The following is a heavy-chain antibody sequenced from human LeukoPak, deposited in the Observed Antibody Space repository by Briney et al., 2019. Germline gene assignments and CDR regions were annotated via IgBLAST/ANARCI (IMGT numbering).Heavy chain of an antibody. Sequence: GSSVKVSCKASGGTFSSYAISWVRQAPGQGLEWMGRIIPILGIANYAQKFQGRVTITAHKSTSTAYMELSSLRSEDTAVYYCARGGGRTNPRAFDYWGQGTLVTVSS. CDR1: GGTFSSYA. CDR2: IIPILGIA. V-gene: IGHV1-69*04. CDR3: ARGGGRTNPRAFDY. D-gene: IGHD3-16*01. J-gene: IGHJ4*02.